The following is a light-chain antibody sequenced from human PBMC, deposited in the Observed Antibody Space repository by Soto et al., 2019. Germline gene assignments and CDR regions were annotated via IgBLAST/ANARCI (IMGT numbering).Light chain of an antibody. J-gene: IGLJ2*01. Sequence: QPVLTQPASVSGSPGQSITISCTGTSSDIAGHKYVSWYQQHPGKAPKLIIFEVTNRPSGVSSRFSASKSGDTASLIISGLQAEDEADYFCSSYSSTSTVVFGGGTKLTVL. CDR2: EVT. CDR3: SSYSSTSTVV. V-gene: IGLV2-14*01. CDR1: SSDIAGHKY.